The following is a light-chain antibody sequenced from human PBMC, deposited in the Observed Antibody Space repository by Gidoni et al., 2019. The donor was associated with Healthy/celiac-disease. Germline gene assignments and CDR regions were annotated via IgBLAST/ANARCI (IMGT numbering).Light chain of an antibody. CDR3: QVWDSSSGV. Sequence: SYELTPPPAVSVSPGQTASITCSGDKLGDKYVCWYQQKPGQSPVLVIYQDSKRPSWILERFSGSNSGNTATLTISGTQAMDEADYYCQVWDSSSGVFGGGTKLPVL. V-gene: IGLV3-1*01. CDR2: QDS. CDR1: KLGDKY. J-gene: IGLJ2*01.